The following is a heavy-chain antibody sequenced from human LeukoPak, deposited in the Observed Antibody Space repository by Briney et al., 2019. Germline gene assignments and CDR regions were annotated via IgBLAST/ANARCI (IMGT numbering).Heavy chain of an antibody. D-gene: IGHD1-26*01. CDR3: VRDLGGATGNWFDP. Sequence: GASVKVSCKASGYTFTSYYMHWVRQAPGQGLEWMGIINPSGGSTSYAQRFQGRVTMTRDTSTSTVYMELSSLRYEGTAVYYCVRDLGGATGNWFDPWGQGTLVTVSS. CDR1: GYTFTSYY. J-gene: IGHJ5*02. CDR2: INPSGGST. V-gene: IGHV1-46*01.